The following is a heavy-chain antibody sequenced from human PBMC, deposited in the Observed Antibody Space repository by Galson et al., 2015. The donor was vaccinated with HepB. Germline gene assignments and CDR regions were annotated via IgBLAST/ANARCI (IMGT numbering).Heavy chain of an antibody. D-gene: IGHD2-2*02. Sequence: SLRLSCAASGFTFSSYSMNWVRQAPGKGLEWVSSISSSSSYIYYADSVKGRFTISRDNAKNSLYLQMNSLRAEDTAVYYCARQTDFHCSSTSCYTGYYYYYYMDVWGKGTTVTVSS. CDR1: GFTFSSYS. V-gene: IGHV3-21*01. J-gene: IGHJ6*03. CDR3: ARQTDFHCSSTSCYTGYYYYYYMDV. CDR2: ISSSSSYI.